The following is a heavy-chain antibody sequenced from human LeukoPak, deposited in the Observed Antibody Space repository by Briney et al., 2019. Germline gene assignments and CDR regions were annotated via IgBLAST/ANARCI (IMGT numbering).Heavy chain of an antibody. CDR1: GYTFTSYG. CDR3: ARGYYYYDSSGYDY. J-gene: IGHJ4*02. D-gene: IGHD3-22*01. Sequence: ASVKVSCKASGYTFTSYGISWVRQAPGQGLEWMGWISAYNGNTNYAQKLQGRVTMTTDTSTSTAYMELSSLRSEDTAVYYCARGYYYYDSSGYDYWGQGTLVTVSS. V-gene: IGHV1-18*01. CDR2: ISAYNGNT.